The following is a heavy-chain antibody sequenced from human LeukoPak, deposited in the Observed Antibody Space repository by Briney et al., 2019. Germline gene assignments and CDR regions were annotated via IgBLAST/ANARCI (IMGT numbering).Heavy chain of an antibody. CDR1: GGSISSYY. V-gene: IGHV4-59*01. CDR2: SYYSGSA. Sequence: SETLSLTCTVSGGSISSYYWSWIRQPPGKGLEWIGYSYYSGSANYNPSLKSRVTISVDTSKNQFSLKLSSVTAADTAVYYCARADAGDGDCRLNYWGQGTLVTVSS. CDR3: ARADAGDGDCRLNY. D-gene: IGHD2-21*02. J-gene: IGHJ4*02.